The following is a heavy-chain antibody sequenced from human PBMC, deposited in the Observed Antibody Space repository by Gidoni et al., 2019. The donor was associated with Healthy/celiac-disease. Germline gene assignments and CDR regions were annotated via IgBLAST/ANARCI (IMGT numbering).Heavy chain of an antibody. CDR1: GYSFTSYW. CDR3: ARGRLGYCSGGSCLGPSWFDP. D-gene: IGHD2-15*01. Sequence: EVQLVQSGAEVKKPGESLRISCKGSGYSFTSYWISWVRQMPGKGLEWMGRIDPSDSYTNYSPSFQGHVTISADKSISTAYLQWSSLKASDTAMYYCARGRLGYCSGGSCLGPSWFDPWGQGTLVTVSS. V-gene: IGHV5-10-1*03. CDR2: IDPSDSYT. J-gene: IGHJ5*02.